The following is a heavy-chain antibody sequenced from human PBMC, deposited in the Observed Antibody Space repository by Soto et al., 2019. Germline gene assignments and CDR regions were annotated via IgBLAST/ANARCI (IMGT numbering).Heavy chain of an antibody. V-gene: IGHV3-21*01. Sequence: GGSLRLSCVGSGFTFSTYSINWVRQAPGKGLEWVSSISSRSDIYYADSVKGRFTIPRDNAKNSVSLQMNSLSAEDTAVYYCAREYTAWPLAYGLDVWGQGTTVTVSS. CDR3: AREYTAWPLAYGLDV. CDR1: GFTFSTYS. J-gene: IGHJ6*02. CDR2: ISSRSDI. D-gene: IGHD2-2*02.